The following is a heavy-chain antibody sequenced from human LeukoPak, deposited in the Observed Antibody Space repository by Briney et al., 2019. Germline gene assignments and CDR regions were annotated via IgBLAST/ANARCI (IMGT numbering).Heavy chain of an antibody. Sequence: SGGPLRLSCAASGFPFSDYYMTWIRLAPGKGLETVAYISGSGSVIVYADSVKGRFTISGDNAQNSLYLQMNSLRDEDTAVYYCSRDPRPCDYWGQGTLVTVSS. V-gene: IGHV3-11*04. CDR2: ISGSGSVI. CDR1: GFPFSDYY. CDR3: SRDPRPCDY. J-gene: IGHJ4*02.